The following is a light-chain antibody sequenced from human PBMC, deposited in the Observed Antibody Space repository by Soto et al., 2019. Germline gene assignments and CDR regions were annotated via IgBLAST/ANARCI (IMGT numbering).Light chain of an antibody. V-gene: IGKV3-11*01. CDR3: QQRIKWPLT. Sequence: EIVLTQSPATLSLSPGERATLSCRASQSLSSYLAWYQQKPGQAPRLLIYDTSNRATGIPARCSGSGSGTYFTLNISSLEPGDFAVYYCQQRIKWPLTFGGGTKVDI. CDR2: DTS. CDR1: QSLSSY. J-gene: IGKJ4*01.